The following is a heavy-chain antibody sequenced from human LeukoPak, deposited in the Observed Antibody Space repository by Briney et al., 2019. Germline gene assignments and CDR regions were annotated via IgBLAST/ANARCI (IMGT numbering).Heavy chain of an antibody. J-gene: IGHJ3*02. D-gene: IGHD1-26*01. CDR1: GFTVSDHY. CDR3: VRVQSGGAFDI. CDR2: SRNKANSYTT. V-gene: IGHV3-72*01. Sequence: GGSLRLSCAGSGFTVSDHYMDWVRQTPEKGLEWVGRSRNKANSYTTDFAATVKGRFTISGDESKNSLFLQMNSLKTEDTAVYYCVRVQSGGAFDIWGQGTMVTVSS.